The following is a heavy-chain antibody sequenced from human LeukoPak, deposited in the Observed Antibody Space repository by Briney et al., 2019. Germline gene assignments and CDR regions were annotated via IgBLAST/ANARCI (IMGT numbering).Heavy chain of an antibody. CDR1: GGSISSYY. J-gene: IGHJ4*02. D-gene: IGHD3-10*01. CDR2: IYYSGST. CDR3: ARPSSRIGGYFDY. V-gene: IGHV4-59*08. Sequence: SETLSLTCTVSGGSISSYYWSWIRQPPGKGLEWIGYIYYSGSTNYNPSLKSRVTISVDTSKNQFSLKLSSVTVADTAVYYCARPSSRIGGYFDYWGQGTLVTVSS.